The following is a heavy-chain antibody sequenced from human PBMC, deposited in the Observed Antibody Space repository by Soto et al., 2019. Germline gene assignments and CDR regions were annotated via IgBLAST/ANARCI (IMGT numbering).Heavy chain of an antibody. Sequence: PSQTLSLTCAISGDSVSSNSAAWNWIRQSPSRGLEWLGRTYYRSKWYNDYAVSVKSRITINPDTSKNQFSLQLNSVTPEDTAVYYCARDLELEPRNGYNWFDPWGQGTLVTVSS. J-gene: IGHJ5*02. CDR2: TYYRSKWYN. V-gene: IGHV6-1*01. CDR3: ARDLELEPRNGYNWFDP. D-gene: IGHD1-1*01. CDR1: GDSVSSNSAA.